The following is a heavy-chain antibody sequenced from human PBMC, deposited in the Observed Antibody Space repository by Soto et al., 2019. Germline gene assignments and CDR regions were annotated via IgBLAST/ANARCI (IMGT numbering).Heavy chain of an antibody. Sequence: HGESLKISCQGSGFSFTDYWIAWVRQMPGKGLEWMGIIFPGDSDTRYSPSLQGQVTISADNSISAAYLHWSSLKASDTAMYYCARRGRYCSNGVCYDYYYFGMDVWGQGTAVTVSS. D-gene: IGHD2-8*01. J-gene: IGHJ6*02. CDR2: IFPGDSDT. V-gene: IGHV5-51*01. CDR1: GFSFTDYW. CDR3: ARRGRYCSNGVCYDYYYFGMDV.